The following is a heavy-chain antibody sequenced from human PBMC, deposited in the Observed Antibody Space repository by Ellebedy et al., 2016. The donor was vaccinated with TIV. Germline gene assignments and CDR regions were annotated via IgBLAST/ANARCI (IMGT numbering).Heavy chain of an antibody. CDR1: GGSISGFY. V-gene: IGHV4-4*07. CDR3: ARGGSSSWYGVY. Sequence: SETLSLXXTVSGGSISGFYWSWLRQPAGKGLEWIGRVYSSGSTNYNPSLKSRVTMSVDTSKNHFSLNLTSVTAADTALYYCARGGSSSWYGVYWGQGILVTVSS. CDR2: VYSSGST. J-gene: IGHJ4*02. D-gene: IGHD6-13*01.